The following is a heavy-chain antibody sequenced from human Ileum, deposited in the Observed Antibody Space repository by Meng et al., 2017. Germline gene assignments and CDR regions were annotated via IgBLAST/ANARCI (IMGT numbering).Heavy chain of an antibody. CDR2: IYSGGST. D-gene: IGHD3-22*01. CDR1: GFTVSSNY. J-gene: IGHJ4*02. CDR3: VREQYESRGH. Sequence: EVGLVEPGGGLIQPGGSLSISCAASGFTVSSNYMSWVRQAPGKGLEWVSVIYSGGSTYYADSVKGRFTISRDNSRNTLYLQMNSLRADDTAVYYCVREQYESRGHWGQGTLVTVSS. V-gene: IGHV3-53*01.